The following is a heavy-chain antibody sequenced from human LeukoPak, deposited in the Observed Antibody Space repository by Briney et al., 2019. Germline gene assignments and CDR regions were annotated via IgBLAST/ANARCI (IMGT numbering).Heavy chain of an antibody. J-gene: IGHJ3*02. D-gene: IGHD2-2*01. Sequence: SGGSLRLSCAASGFTFSSYAMSWVRQAPGKGLEWVSAISGSGGSTYYADSVKDRFTISRDNAKNSLYLQMNSLRAEDMALYYCAKDSSIYCSSTSCFDAFDIWGQGTMVTVSS. CDR2: ISGSGGST. CDR3: AKDSSIYCSSTSCFDAFDI. CDR1: GFTFSSYA. V-gene: IGHV3-23*01.